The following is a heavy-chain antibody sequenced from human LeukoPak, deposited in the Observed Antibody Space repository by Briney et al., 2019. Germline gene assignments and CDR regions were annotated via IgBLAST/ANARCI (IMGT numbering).Heavy chain of an antibody. CDR1: GGSFSGYY. V-gene: IGHV4-34*01. CDR2: TNHSGST. D-gene: IGHD3-10*01. CDR3: ARDKYYGSGNYGKYNWFDP. Sequence: PSETLSLTCAVYGGSFSGYYWSWIRQPPGKGLEWIGETNHSGSTNYNPSLKSRVTISVDTSKNQFSLKLSSVTAADTAVYYCARDKYYGSGNYGKYNWFDPWGQGTLVTVSS. J-gene: IGHJ5*02.